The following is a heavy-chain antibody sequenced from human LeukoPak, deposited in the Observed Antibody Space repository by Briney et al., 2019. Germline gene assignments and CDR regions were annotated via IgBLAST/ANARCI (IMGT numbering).Heavy chain of an antibody. CDR2: ISYDGSNK. CDR3: ARGYCSSTRCHFDY. J-gene: IGHJ4*02. Sequence: GGSLRLSCEASGFTFSSNAMHWVRQAPGKGLEGVAVISYDGSNKYYADSVKGRFTISRDNSKNTLYLQMNSLRAEDTAVYYCARGYCSSTRCHFDYWGQGTLVTVSS. D-gene: IGHD2-2*01. V-gene: IGHV3-30-3*01. CDR1: GFTFSSNA.